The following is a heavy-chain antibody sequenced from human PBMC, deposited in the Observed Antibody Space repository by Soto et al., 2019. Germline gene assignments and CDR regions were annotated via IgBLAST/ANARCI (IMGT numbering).Heavy chain of an antibody. D-gene: IGHD3-22*01. Sequence: EVQLVEAGGGLVQPGGSLRLSCTASGFTFSSYWMHWVRQAPGKGLEWVSRIKSDGSWALYADSMEGRLTISRDNAKKTLDLEMDSLRAADTAVCYGGRGDGVYYDGNGSLGRHWGQGTLVTVSS. V-gene: IGHV3-74*01. CDR2: IKSDGSWA. CDR3: GRGDGVYYDGNGSLGRH. J-gene: IGHJ4*02. CDR1: GFTFSSYW.